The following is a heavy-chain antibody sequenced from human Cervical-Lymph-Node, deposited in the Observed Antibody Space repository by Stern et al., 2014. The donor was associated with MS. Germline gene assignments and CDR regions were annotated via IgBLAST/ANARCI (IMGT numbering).Heavy chain of an antibody. J-gene: IGHJ4*02. D-gene: IGHD3-16*01. CDR2: IWSDGSNP. V-gene: IGHV3-33*01. Sequence: VQLVESGGGVVQPGKSLRLSCVASGFTFRGYGMHWVRQAPGKGLEWVAFIWSDGSNPSYADSVQGRFTIARDNLQNTLHLHMNNVTAADTARYYCARGRNVGVNYYFDYWGQGSLVTVSS. CDR1: GFTFRGYG. CDR3: ARGRNVGVNYYFDY.